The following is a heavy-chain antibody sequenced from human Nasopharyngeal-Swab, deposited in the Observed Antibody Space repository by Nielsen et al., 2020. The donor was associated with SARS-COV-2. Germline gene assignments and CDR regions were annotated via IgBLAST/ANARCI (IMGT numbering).Heavy chain of an antibody. J-gene: IGHJ4*02. CDR2: IVVGSGNT. Sequence: KVSCKASGFTFTSSAVQWVRQARGQRLEWIGWIVVGSGNTNYAQKFQERVTITRDMSTSTAYMELSSLRSEDTAVYYCAARPSPNYDYVWGDDYWGQGTLVTVSS. D-gene: IGHD3-16*01. V-gene: IGHV1-58*01. CDR1: GFTFTSSA. CDR3: AARPSPNYDYVWGDDY.